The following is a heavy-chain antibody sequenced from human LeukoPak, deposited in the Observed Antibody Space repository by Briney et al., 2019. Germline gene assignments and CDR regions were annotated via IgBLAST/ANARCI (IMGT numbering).Heavy chain of an antibody. J-gene: IGHJ2*01. V-gene: IGHV3-23*01. CDR3: AKVRASYYDILTGYSDWYFDL. CDR2: ISGSGGST. CDR1: GFTFSSYA. D-gene: IGHD3-9*01. Sequence: GGSLRLSCAASGFTFSSYAMSWVRQAPGKGPEWVSAISGSGGSTYYADSVKGRFTISRDNSKNTLYLQMNSLRAEDTAVYYCAKVRASYYDILTGYSDWYFDLWGRGTLVTVSS.